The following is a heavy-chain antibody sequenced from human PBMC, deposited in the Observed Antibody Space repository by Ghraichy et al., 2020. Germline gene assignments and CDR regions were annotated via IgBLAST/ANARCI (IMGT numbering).Heavy chain of an antibody. CDR2: IYYSGST. Sequence: SETLSLTCTVSGGSISSYYWSWIRQPPGKGLEWIGYIYYSGSTNYNPSLKSRVTISVDTSKNQFSLKLSSVTAADTAVYYCARNYYDSSGYPLTLDYWGQGTLVTVSS. V-gene: IGHV4-59*01. CDR3: ARNYYDSSGYPLTLDY. D-gene: IGHD3-22*01. CDR1: GGSISSYY. J-gene: IGHJ4*02.